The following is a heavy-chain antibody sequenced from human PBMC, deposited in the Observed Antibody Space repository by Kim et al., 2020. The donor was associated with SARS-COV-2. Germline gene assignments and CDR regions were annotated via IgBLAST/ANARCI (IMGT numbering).Heavy chain of an antibody. Sequence: GGSLRLSCAASGFTFSSYAMHWVRQAPGKGLEWVAVISYDGSNKYYADSVKGRFTISRDNSKNTLYLQMNSLRAEDTAVYYCARQYLGNYWGQGTLVTVSS. CDR1: GFTFSSYA. D-gene: IGHD2-2*02. CDR2: ISYDGSNK. CDR3: ARQYLGNY. J-gene: IGHJ4*02. V-gene: IGHV3-30*04.